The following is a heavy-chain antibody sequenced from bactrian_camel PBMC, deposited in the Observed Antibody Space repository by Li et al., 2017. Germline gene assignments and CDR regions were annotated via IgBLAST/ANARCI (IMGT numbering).Heavy chain of an antibody. CDR2: IYSDGSNT. CDR1: DFTFSSYA. J-gene: IGHJ4*01. D-gene: IGHD1*01. Sequence: HVQLVESGGGLVQPGGSLRLSCAASDFTFSSYAMTWVRQAPGKGLEWVSSIYSDGSNTNYADSVKGRFTISQDNSKNTVYLQMNSLKPEDTAMYYCAARPGRRCSYWFEKEFDYWGQGTQVTVS. CDR3: AARPGRRCSYWFEKEFDY. V-gene: IGHV3S6*01.